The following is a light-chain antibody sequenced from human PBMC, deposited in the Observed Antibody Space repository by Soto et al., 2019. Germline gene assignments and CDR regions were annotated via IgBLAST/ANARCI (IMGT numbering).Light chain of an antibody. CDR2: GAS. CDR1: QSVGSSY. J-gene: IGKJ1*01. V-gene: IGKV3-20*01. Sequence: ESVLTQSPGTLSLSPGERATLSCRASQSVGSSYLAWYQQKPGQAPRLLIYGASSRATGIPDRFSGSVSGTDFTLTISRLEPEDFAVYYFQQYGYSPRTFGQGTQGEIK. CDR3: QQYGYSPRT.